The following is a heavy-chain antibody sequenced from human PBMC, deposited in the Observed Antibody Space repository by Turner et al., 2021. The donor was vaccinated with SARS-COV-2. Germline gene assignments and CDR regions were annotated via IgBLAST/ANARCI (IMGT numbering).Heavy chain of an antibody. J-gene: IGHJ4*02. CDR1: GYSFTVYY. CDR3: ARVPHYYDSSGYYFYFDY. CDR2: INPNSGGT. V-gene: IGHV1-2*07. Sequence: QVQLVPSGAEMKKPGASVKVSCKAPGYSFTVYYMHWVRQAPGQGLEWMGWINPNSGGTNYAHKCQGRVTMTRDTSISTANMELSMFLSDDTAVYYCARVPHYYDSSGYYFYFDYWGQGTLVTVSS. D-gene: IGHD3-22*01.